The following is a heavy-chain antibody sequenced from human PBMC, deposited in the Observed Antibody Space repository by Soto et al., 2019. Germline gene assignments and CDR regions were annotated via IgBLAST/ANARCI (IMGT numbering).Heavy chain of an antibody. Sequence: SETLSLTCTVSGGSVSSYYWGWIRQSPGKALEWIGYIYYSGSTKYNPSLKSRVTMSVDTSNNQFSLRVSSVTAADTAVYYCARHSNRNYGLYYFDFWGLGVLVTVSS. CDR3: ARHSNRNYGLYYFDF. J-gene: IGHJ4*02. CDR1: GGSVSSYY. D-gene: IGHD4-4*01. CDR2: IYYSGST. V-gene: IGHV4-59*08.